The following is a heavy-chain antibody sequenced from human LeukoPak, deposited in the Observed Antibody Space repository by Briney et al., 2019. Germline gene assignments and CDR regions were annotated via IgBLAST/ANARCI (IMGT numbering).Heavy chain of an antibody. CDR1: GGSFSGYY. CDR2: INHSGST. V-gene: IGHV4-34*01. D-gene: IGHD2-2*01. Sequence: SETLSLTCAVYGGSFSGYYWSWIRQPPGKGLEWIGEINHSGSTNYYPSLKSRVTISVDTSKNQFSLKLSSVTAADTAVYYCARGRRGVVVPAARKNWFDPWGQGTLVTVSS. J-gene: IGHJ5*02. CDR3: ARGRRGVVVPAARKNWFDP.